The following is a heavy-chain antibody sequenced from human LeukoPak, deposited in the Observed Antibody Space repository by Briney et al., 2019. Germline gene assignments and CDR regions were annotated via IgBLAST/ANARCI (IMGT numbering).Heavy chain of an antibody. D-gene: IGHD3-16*01. CDR3: ARGSVGGGNYFDY. Sequence: GGSLRLSCEASGFTFSSYIMNWVRQAPGKGLEWVSSISSDSSYIYYADSVKGRFTISRDNAKNSLYLQMNSLRAEDTAVYYCARGSVGGGNYFDYWGQGTLVTVSS. CDR2: ISSDSSYI. CDR1: GFTFSSYI. V-gene: IGHV3-21*01. J-gene: IGHJ4*02.